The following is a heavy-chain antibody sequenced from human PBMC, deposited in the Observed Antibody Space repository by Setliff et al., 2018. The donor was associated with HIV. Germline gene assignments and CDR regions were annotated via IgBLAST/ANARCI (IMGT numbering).Heavy chain of an antibody. J-gene: IGHJ4*02. CDR2: IYYTGSI. CDR1: GVSIPTNY. V-gene: IGHV4-59*01. Sequence: PSETLSLTCNISGVSIPTNYWSWIRQSPGRGLEWIGNIYYTGSINYNPSLQSRLTISIDTSKNKFSLGLTSVTAEDTAVYYCARQGGYYSPLDYWGQG. D-gene: IGHD3-3*01. CDR3: ARQGGYYSPLDY.